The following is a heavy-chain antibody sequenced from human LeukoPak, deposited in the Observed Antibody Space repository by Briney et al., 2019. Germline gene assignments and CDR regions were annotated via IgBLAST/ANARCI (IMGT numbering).Heavy chain of an antibody. CDR2: IIPIFGTA. CDR3: ARDGSGWYGGGY. D-gene: IGHD6-19*01. CDR1: GGTFSSYA. J-gene: IGHJ4*02. Sequence: ASVKVSCKASGGTFSSYAISWVRQAPGQGLEWMGGIIPIFGTANYAQKFQGRVTVTADESTSTAYMELSSLRSEDTAVYYCARDGSGWYGGGYWGQGTLDTVSS. V-gene: IGHV1-69*13.